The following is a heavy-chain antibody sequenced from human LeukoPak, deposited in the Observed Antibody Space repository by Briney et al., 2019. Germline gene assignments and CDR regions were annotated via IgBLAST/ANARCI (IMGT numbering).Heavy chain of an antibody. V-gene: IGHV5-51*01. D-gene: IGHD2-2*01. CDR1: GYSFTSYW. Sequence: PGESLKISCKGSGYSFTSYWIGWVRQMPGKGLEWMGIIYPGDSDTRYSPSFQGQVTISADKSISTAYLQWSSLKASDTAMYYCARWRVVPAAHDAFDIWGQGTMVTVSS. CDR3: ARWRVVPAAHDAFDI. CDR2: IYPGDSDT. J-gene: IGHJ3*02.